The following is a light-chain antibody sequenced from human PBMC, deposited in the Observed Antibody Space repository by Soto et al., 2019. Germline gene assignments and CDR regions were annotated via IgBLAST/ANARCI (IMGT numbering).Light chain of an antibody. CDR3: QKYDSAPLI. J-gene: IGKJ4*01. CDR1: QDISRY. V-gene: IGKV1-27*01. CDR2: AAS. Sequence: DIRLTQSPSSLSASVGDRVTVTCRASQDISRYLAWYQQKPGQVPELLIYAASTLHSGVSSRFSGSGSGTHFTLTITSLQPEDVATYYCQKYDSAPLIFGGGTKVDIK.